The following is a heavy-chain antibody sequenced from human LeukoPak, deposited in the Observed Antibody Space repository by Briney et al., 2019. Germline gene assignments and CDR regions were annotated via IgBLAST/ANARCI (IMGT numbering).Heavy chain of an antibody. D-gene: IGHD3-10*01. V-gene: IGHV3-7*01. CDR2: IQQDGSEK. J-gene: IGHJ4*02. CDR1: GFTFRSYG. CDR3: ARDLTGASGY. Sequence: PGGSLRLSCAVSGFTFRSYGMSWVRQAPGKGLEWVANIQQDGSEKYYMDSVKGRFTISRDNAKNSLYLQMNSLRAEDTAVYYCARDLTGASGYWGQGTLVTVSS.